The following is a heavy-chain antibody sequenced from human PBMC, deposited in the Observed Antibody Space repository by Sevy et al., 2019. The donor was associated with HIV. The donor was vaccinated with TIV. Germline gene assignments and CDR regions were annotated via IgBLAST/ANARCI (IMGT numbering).Heavy chain of an antibody. V-gene: IGHV3-30-3*01. CDR1: GFTFSSYA. Sequence: GGSLRLSCAASGFTFSSYAMHWVRQALGKGLEWVAVISYDGSNKYYADSVKGRFTISRDNSKNTLYLQMNSLRAEDSAVYYCARNSGYDLYYFDYWGQGTLVTVSS. CDR2: ISYDGSNK. J-gene: IGHJ4*02. D-gene: IGHD5-12*01. CDR3: ARNSGYDLYYFDY.